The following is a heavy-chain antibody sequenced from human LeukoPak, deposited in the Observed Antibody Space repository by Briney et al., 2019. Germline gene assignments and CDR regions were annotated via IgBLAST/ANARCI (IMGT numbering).Heavy chain of an antibody. CDR3: VRGNYDNRGYSNAFHI. J-gene: IGHJ3*02. Sequence: SETLSLTCTVSGASISSSYWSWVRQPPGKRLEWIGFIYYNGNTNSNPSLKSRVTISVDTSKNQFSLKLTSVTAADTAVYYCVRGNYDNRGYSNAFHIWGQGAMVTVSS. V-gene: IGHV4-59*01. CDR1: GASISSSY. CDR2: IYYNGNT. D-gene: IGHD3-22*01.